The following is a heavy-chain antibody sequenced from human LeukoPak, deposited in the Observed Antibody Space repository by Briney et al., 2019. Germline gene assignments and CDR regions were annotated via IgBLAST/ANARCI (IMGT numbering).Heavy chain of an antibody. V-gene: IGHV3-23*01. J-gene: IGHJ6*02. CDR2: ISGSGGST. CDR3: AKARGHYYYYGMDV. CDR1: GFTFSSYA. Sequence: GGSLRLSCAASGFTFSSYAMSWVRQAPGKGLEWVSAISGSGGSTYYADSVKGRFTISRDNSKSTLYLQMNGLRAEDTAVYYCAKARGHYYYYGMDVWGQGTTVTVSS.